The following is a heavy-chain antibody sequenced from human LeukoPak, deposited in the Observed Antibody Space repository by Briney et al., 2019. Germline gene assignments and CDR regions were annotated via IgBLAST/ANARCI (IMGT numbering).Heavy chain of an antibody. Sequence: SETLSLTCTVSGGSISSYYWSWIRQPPGKGLEWIGYIYYSGSTDYNPSLKSRVTISVETSKNQFSLKLSSVTAADTAVYYCARPDYSQYFDSWGQGTLVTVSS. CDR3: ARPDYSQYFDS. V-gene: IGHV4-59*08. D-gene: IGHD2-15*01. CDR2: IYYSGST. CDR1: GGSISSYY. J-gene: IGHJ5*01.